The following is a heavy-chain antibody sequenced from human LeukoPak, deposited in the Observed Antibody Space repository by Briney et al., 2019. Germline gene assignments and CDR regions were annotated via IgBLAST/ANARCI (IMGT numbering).Heavy chain of an antibody. Sequence: PGGSLRLSCAASGFTFSKAWMSWVRQAPGKGLEWVGHIKSKSDGGKADYGAPVKGRFTISRDDSKDTVHLQMNSLKSEDTAVYYCATGGSAWSFDYWGQGSLVTVSS. CDR2: IKSKSDGGKA. CDR3: ATGGSAWSFDY. J-gene: IGHJ4*02. V-gene: IGHV3-15*01. D-gene: IGHD6-19*01. CDR1: GFTFSKAW.